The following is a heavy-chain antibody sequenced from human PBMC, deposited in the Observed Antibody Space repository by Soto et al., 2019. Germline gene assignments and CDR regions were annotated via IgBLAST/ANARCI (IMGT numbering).Heavy chain of an antibody. J-gene: IGHJ4*02. CDR1: GFTFSSYG. CDR3: ARDASRIAAAGHFDY. D-gene: IGHD6-13*01. V-gene: IGHV3-33*01. Sequence: ESGGGVVQPGRSLRLSCAASGFTFSSYGMHWVRQAPGKGLEWVAVIWYDGSNKYYADSVKGRFTISRDNSKNTLYLQMNSLRAEDTAVYYCARDASRIAAAGHFDYWGQGTLVTVSS. CDR2: IWYDGSNK.